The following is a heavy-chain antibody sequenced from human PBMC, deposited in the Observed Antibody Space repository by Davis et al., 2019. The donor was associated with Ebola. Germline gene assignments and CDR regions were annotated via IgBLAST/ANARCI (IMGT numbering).Heavy chain of an antibody. J-gene: IGHJ4*02. CDR1: GYIFIHYY. D-gene: IGHD1-14*01. V-gene: IGHV1-2*04. Sequence: ASVKVSCKASGYIFIHYYLHWVRQAPGRGLQWMGRINPNTGGADFAQDFQGWVTMTRDTSTSTAYMQLNRLRSDDSAMYYCAREAADHRGIDFWGQGTMVTVSS. CDR3: AREAADHRGIDF. CDR2: INPNTGGA.